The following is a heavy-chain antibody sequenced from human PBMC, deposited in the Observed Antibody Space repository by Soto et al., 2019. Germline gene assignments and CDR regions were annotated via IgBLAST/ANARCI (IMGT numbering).Heavy chain of an antibody. CDR3: ARRVIAVAGNWFDH. CDR1: GCSISSHGYS. J-gene: IGHJ5*02. Sequence: PXETLRLTCDVAGCSISSHGYSWSWIRQPPGKGLEWIGYIYQSGSTYHNPSLKSRVTISVDRSKNQFSLKLSSVTAADTAVYYCARRVIAVAGNWFDHWGLGTLVTVSS. D-gene: IGHD6-19*01. V-gene: IGHV4-30-2*01. CDR2: IYQSGST.